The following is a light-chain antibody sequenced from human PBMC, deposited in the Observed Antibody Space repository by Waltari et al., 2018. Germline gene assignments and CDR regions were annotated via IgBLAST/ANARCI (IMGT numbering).Light chain of an antibody. V-gene: IGKV4-1*01. CDR1: PSVLYRADNKDC. CDR3: QQYVSIPLT. Sequence: DIVMTQSPDSLTVSLGERATINCKSSPSVLYRADNKDCIAWYQQKPGQPPKLLIFWASTRDSGVPDRFSGSGSGTDFTLTISSLQAEDVAVYYCQQYVSIPLTFGGGTKVEIK. J-gene: IGKJ4*01. CDR2: WAS.